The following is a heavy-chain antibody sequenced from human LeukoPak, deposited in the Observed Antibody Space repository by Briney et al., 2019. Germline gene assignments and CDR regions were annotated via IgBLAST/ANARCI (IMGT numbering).Heavy chain of an antibody. J-gene: IGHJ4*02. CDR2: ISSSTTFI. CDR3: ARGEPGFGGLPTVLDN. CDR1: GFSFSSVS. D-gene: IGHD4-23*01. Sequence: GGSLRLSCEASGFSFSSVSMNWVRQAPGKGLEWVSSISSSTTFIDYADSVKGRFTISRDNAKDSLYLQMNSLRAEDTAVYYCARGEPGFGGLPTVLDNWGQGALVTVSS. V-gene: IGHV3-21*01.